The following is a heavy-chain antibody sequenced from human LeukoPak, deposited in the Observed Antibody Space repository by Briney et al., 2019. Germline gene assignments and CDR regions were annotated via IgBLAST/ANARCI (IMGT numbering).Heavy chain of an antibody. CDR1: GGSIINYG. D-gene: IGHD6-19*01. CDR2: IYYSGST. V-gene: IGHV4-59*01. J-gene: IGHJ4*02. CDR3: ARRHSSGWPYYFDY. Sequence: PSETLTLSCSVSGGSIINYGWSWIRQPPGKGLEWIGYIYYSGSTNYNPSLKSRVTISVDTSKNQFSLQLSSVTAADTAVYYCARRHSSGWPYYFDYWGQGPLVTVSS.